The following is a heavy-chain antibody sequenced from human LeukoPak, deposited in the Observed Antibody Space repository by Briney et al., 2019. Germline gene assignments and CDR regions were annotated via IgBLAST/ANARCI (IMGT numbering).Heavy chain of an antibody. CDR1: GYTFTGYY. D-gene: IGHD2-2*01. J-gene: IGHJ5*02. V-gene: IGHV1-2*02. CDR2: INPNSGGT. Sequence: ASVKVSCKASGYTFTGYYMHWVRQAPGQGLEWMGWINPNSGGTNYAQKFQGRVTMTRDTSISTAYMELSRLRSDDTAVYYCARVKDIVVDPSQAWFDPWGQGTLVTVSS. CDR3: ARVKDIVVDPSQAWFDP.